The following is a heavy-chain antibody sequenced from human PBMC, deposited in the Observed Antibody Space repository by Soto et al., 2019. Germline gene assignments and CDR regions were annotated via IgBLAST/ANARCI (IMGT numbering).Heavy chain of an antibody. J-gene: IGHJ4*02. CDR1: GFTFSSYA. D-gene: IGHD2-15*01. V-gene: IGHV3-23*01. CDR2: ISGSGGST. Sequence: EVQLLESGGGLVQPGGSLRLSCAASGFTFSSYAMSWVRQAPGKGLEWVSAISGSGGSTYYADSVKGRFTISRDNAKNSLYLQMNSLRAEDTAVYYCARDYSYVIDYWGQGTLVTVSS. CDR3: ARDYSYVIDY.